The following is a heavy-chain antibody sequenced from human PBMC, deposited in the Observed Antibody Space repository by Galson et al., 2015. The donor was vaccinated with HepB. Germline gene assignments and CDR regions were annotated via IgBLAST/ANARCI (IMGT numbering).Heavy chain of an antibody. CDR2: ISGSSSTI. J-gene: IGHJ4*02. D-gene: IGHD3-10*01. Sequence: SLRLSCAASGFTFSSYSINWVRQAPGKGLEWVSYISGSSSTIYYADSVKGRFTISRDSAKNSAYLQLNSLRAEDTAVYYCARQFAYWGQGTLVTVSS. CDR3: ARQFAY. V-gene: IGHV3-48*01. CDR1: GFTFSSYS.